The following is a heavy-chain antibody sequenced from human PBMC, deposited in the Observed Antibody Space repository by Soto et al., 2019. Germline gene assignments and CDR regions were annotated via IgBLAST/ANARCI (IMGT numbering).Heavy chain of an antibody. CDR2: IGPKSGDT. CDR3: GRGRSGEIVIFY. J-gene: IGHJ4*02. D-gene: IGHD5-12*01. Sequence: QVQLVQSGAEVKESGASVKVSCKASGYTFSGYYIHWVQQAPGQAPEWVGEIGPKSGDTRYAQKFQGRVTMTKDTSITTVYMELRNLSPDDTAVYFCGRGRSGEIVIFYWGQGTLVTVHS. V-gene: IGHV1-2*02. CDR1: GYTFSGYY.